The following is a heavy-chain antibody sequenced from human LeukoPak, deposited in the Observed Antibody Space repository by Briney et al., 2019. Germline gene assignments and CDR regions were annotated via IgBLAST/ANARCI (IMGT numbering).Heavy chain of an antibody. V-gene: IGHV1-18*04. CDR1: GYTFTSYG. CDR2: ISAYNGNT. J-gene: IGHJ6*04. CDR3: ARDSYDILTGSPYGMDV. D-gene: IGHD3-9*01. Sequence: GASVKVSCKASGYTFTSYGISWVRQAPGQGLEWMGWISAYNGNTNYAQKLQGRVTMTTDTSTSTDYMELRSLRSDDTAVYYCARDSYDILTGSPYGMDVWGKGTTVTVSS.